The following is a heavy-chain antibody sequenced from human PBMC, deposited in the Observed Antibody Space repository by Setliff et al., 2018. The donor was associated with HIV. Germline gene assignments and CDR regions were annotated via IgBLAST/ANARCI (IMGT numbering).Heavy chain of an antibody. CDR1: GYSINSGFS. CDR3: ARPRRVRSRAWYWFDI. V-gene: IGHV4-38-2*01. CDR2: IYPSGSI. J-gene: IGHJ5*02. Sequence: PSETLSLTCAASGYSINSGFSRAWIRQPPGQGPQWIGSIYPSGSIYYNPSLQSRVTISVDSSKNQFSLNLFSVTAADTAVYYCARPRRVRSRAWYWFDIWGQGTLVTVSS. D-gene: IGHD6-19*01.